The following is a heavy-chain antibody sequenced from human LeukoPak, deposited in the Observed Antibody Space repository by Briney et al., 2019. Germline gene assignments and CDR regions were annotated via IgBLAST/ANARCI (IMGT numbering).Heavy chain of an antibody. CDR3: AVTHLWSMLDYDILIGPGGGVDAYDF. D-gene: IGHD3-9*01. Sequence: GASVKVTCKASAYTFATYGISWVRQPPAQGLEWVGWIYPNNGKTYFTHKFQARVTMTTDSSTGTVYMDMRSLRSNDTAVYYCAVTHLWSMLDYDILIGPGGGVDAYDFWGQGTMVIVSS. V-gene: IGHV1-18*01. J-gene: IGHJ3*01. CDR2: IYPNNGKT. CDR1: AYTFATYG.